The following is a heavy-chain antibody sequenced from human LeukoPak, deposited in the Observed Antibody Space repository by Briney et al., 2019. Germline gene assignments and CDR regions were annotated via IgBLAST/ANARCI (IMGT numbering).Heavy chain of an antibody. Sequence: GGSLRLSCAGSGFSVSNYYMSWVRQAPGKGLEWVSLIRDSGDTFYAASAKGRFTISSDNSNNTTYLQKNRLRVEDTAVYFCARDRALTQDWVEFGPWGQGTLVTVSS. CDR1: GFSVSNYY. V-gene: IGHV3-66*03. D-gene: IGHD2-15*01. J-gene: IGHJ5*02. CDR3: ARDRALTQDWVEFGP. CDR2: IRDSGDT.